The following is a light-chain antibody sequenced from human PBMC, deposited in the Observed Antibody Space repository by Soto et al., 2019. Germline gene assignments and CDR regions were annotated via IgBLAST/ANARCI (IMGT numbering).Light chain of an antibody. J-gene: IGKJ1*01. CDR2: IAS. Sequence: EIVLTQSPGTLSLFPGERATLSCRATQSVNSDYLAWYQQKPGQAPRLLIYIASRRATGIPDRFSGSGSGTDFTLTISRLEPEDFAVYYCQEYGTSPWTFRQGTKVEIK. CDR3: QEYGTSPWT. V-gene: IGKV3-20*01. CDR1: QSVNSDY.